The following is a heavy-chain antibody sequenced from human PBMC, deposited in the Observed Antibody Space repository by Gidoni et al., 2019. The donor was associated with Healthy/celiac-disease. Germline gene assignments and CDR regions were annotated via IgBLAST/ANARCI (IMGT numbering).Heavy chain of an antibody. D-gene: IGHD3-22*01. CDR2: INPSGGST. J-gene: IGHJ4*02. CDR3: ARDPHYYYDSSGQWYYFDY. V-gene: IGHV1-46*01. Sequence: QVQLVQSGAEVKKPGASVKVSCKASGYTFTSYYMHWVRQAPGQGLEWMGIINPSGGSTSYAQKFQGRVTMTRDTSTSTVYMELSSLRSEDTAVYYCARDPHYYYDSSGQWYYFDYWGQGTLVTVSS. CDR1: GYTFTSYY.